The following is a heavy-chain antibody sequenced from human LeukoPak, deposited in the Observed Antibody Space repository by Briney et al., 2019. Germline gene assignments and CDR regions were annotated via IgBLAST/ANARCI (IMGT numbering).Heavy chain of an antibody. CDR1: GFMFSGYS. Sequence: SGGSLRLSCAASGFMFSGYSMSWVRQAPGKGLEWVANIKQDGSEKYYVDSVKGRFTISRDNAKNSLYLQMNSLRAEDTAVYYCARGLEYYYDSRGVDYWGQGTLVTVSS. CDR3: ARGLEYYYDSRGVDY. D-gene: IGHD3-22*01. CDR2: IKQDGSEK. J-gene: IGHJ4*02. V-gene: IGHV3-7*04.